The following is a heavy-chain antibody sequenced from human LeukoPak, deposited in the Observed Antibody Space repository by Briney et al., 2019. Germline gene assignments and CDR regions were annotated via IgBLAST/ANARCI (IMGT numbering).Heavy chain of an antibody. V-gene: IGHV1-69*13. D-gene: IGHD3-10*01. Sequence: ASVKVSCKASGGTLSSYAISWVRQAPGQGLEWMGGIIPIFGTANYAQKFQGRVTITADESTSTAYMELSSLRAEDTAVYYCARIPMVRGVHWVGFDYWGQGTLVTVSS. J-gene: IGHJ4*02. CDR1: GGTLSSYA. CDR3: ARIPMVRGVHWVGFDY. CDR2: IIPIFGTA.